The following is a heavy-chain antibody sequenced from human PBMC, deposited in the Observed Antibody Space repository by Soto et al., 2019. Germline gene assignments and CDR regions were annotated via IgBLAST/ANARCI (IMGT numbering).Heavy chain of an antibody. Sequence: EVQLVESGGGLVQPGGSLRLSCAASGFTFSSYEMNWVRQAPGKGLEWVSYISSSGSTIYYADSVKGRFTISRDNAKNSLYLQMNSLRAEDTAVYYCARITEESSGLLTFDYWGQGTLVTVSS. CDR1: GFTFSSYE. J-gene: IGHJ4*02. CDR3: ARITEESSGLLTFDY. V-gene: IGHV3-48*03. CDR2: ISSSGSTI. D-gene: IGHD6-19*01.